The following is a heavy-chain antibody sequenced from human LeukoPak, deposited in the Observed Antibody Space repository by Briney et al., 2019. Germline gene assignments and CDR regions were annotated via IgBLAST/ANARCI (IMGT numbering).Heavy chain of an antibody. CDR2: ISSSSSYI. V-gene: IGHV3-21*01. CDR1: GFTFSRDG. Sequence: GGSLRLSCAASGFTFSRDGMHWVRQTPGKGLEWVSSISSSSSYIYYADSVKGRFTISIDNAKNSLYLQMNSQRAEDTAVYYCARDNYDILSYFDYWGQGTLVTVSS. CDR3: ARDNYDILSYFDY. D-gene: IGHD3-9*01. J-gene: IGHJ4*02.